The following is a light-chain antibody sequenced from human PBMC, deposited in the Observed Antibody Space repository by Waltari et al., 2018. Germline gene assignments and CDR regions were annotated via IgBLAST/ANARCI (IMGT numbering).Light chain of an antibody. Sequence: QSALTQPASASRSPGRSFTIPCSGLGSPARALQSVFWHQHHPDKAPQVIIYDVTHRPSGVSDRFSASKSANTASLTISRLQPEDEADYYCSSQTLDGLVLFGGGTRLTVL. CDR3: SSQTLDGLVL. CDR2: DVT. J-gene: IGLJ2*01. CDR1: GSPARALQS. V-gene: IGLV2-14*03.